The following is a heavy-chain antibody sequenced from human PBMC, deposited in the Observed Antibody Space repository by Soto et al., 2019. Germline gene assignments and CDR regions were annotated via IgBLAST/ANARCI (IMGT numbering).Heavy chain of an antibody. Sequence: ASEKVSCESSGYTFTSYVMHWVRQAPGQRPEWMGWINASNGNTKYSQKFQGRVTITRDTSASTAYMELSSLRSEDTAVYYCARDLHIVVVAGPGGYWGQGTLVTVSS. CDR3: ARDLHIVVVAGPGGY. D-gene: IGHD2-21*02. V-gene: IGHV1-3*01. CDR2: INASNGNT. CDR1: GYTFTSYV. J-gene: IGHJ4*02.